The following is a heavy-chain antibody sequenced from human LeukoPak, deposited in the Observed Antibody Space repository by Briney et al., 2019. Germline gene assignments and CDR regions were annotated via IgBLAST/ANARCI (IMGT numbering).Heavy chain of an antibody. J-gene: IGHJ4*02. V-gene: IGHV3-30*04. Sequence: GGSLRLSCAASGFTFSSYAMHWVRQAPGKGLEWVAVISYDGSNKYYADSVKGRFTISRDNSKNTLYLQMNSLRAEDTAVYYCARGGYCSGGSCYDPFRTDYFDYWGQGTLVSVSS. D-gene: IGHD2-15*01. CDR2: ISYDGSNK. CDR3: ARGGYCSGGSCYDPFRTDYFDY. CDR1: GFTFSSYA.